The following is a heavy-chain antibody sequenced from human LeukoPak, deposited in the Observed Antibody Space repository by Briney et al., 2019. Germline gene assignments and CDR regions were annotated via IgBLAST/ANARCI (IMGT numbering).Heavy chain of an antibody. J-gene: IGHJ4*02. Sequence: SETLSLTCAVYGGSFSGYYWSWIRQPPGKGLEWIGEINHRGSTNYNPSLKSRVTISVDTSKNQFSLKLSSVTAADTAVYYCARSVSPLYFDYWGQGTLVTVSS. CDR1: GGSFSGYY. V-gene: IGHV4-34*01. D-gene: IGHD5/OR15-5a*01. CDR3: ARSVSPLYFDY. CDR2: INHRGST.